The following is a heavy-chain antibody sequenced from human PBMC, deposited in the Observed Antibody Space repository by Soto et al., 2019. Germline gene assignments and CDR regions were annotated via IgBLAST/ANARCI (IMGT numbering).Heavy chain of an antibody. J-gene: IGHJ3*02. V-gene: IGHV4-34*01. CDR2: INHSGST. Sequence: QVQLQQWGAGLLKPSETLSLTCAVYGGSFSGYYWSWIRQPPGKGLEWIGEINHSGSTNYNPSLKSRVTISVDTSKNQFSLKLSSVTAADTAVYYCARAGYGAKGAFDIWGQGTMVTVSS. CDR1: GGSFSGYY. D-gene: IGHD5-12*01. CDR3: ARAGYGAKGAFDI.